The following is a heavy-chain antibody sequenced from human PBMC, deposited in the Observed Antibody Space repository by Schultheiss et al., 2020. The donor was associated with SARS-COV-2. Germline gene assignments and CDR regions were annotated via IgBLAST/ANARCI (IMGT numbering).Heavy chain of an antibody. CDR1: GFTFSSYS. CDR3: ARDAVSYNWFDP. J-gene: IGHJ5*02. CDR2: IKQDGSEK. Sequence: GGSLRLSCAASGFTFSSYSMNWVRQAPGKGLEWVANIKQDGSEKYYVDSVKGRFTISRDNAKNSLYLQMNSLRAEDTAVYYCARDAVSYNWFDPWGQGTLVTVSS. V-gene: IGHV3-7*01. D-gene: IGHD3-16*02.